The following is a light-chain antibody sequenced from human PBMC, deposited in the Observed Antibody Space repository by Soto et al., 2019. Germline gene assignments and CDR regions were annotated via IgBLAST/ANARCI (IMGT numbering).Light chain of an antibody. J-gene: IGKJ2*01. Sequence: EIVLTQSPGTLSLSPGERATLSCRASQSVSNNYLAWYQQKPGQAPRLLIYGASSRATGIPDRFSGSGSGTDFTLTISRLEPEDFALYYCQQYGTSLDPFGQGTKLEIK. CDR1: QSVSNNY. CDR3: QQYGTSLDP. CDR2: GAS. V-gene: IGKV3-20*01.